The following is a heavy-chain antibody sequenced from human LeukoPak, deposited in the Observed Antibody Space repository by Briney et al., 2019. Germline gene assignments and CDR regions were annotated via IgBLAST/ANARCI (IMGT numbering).Heavy chain of an antibody. CDR2: IYSDGGT. V-gene: IGHV3-53*01. CDR3: ARASSGYDPYYYYYMDV. CDR1: GFTVSSNY. Sequence: GGSLRLSCAASGFTVSSNYMSWIRQAPGKGLEWVSLIYSDGGTYYADSVKGRFTISRDNSKNTLSLQMNSLRAEDTAVYYCARASSGYDPYYYYYMDVWGKGTTVTVSS. J-gene: IGHJ6*03. D-gene: IGHD5-12*01.